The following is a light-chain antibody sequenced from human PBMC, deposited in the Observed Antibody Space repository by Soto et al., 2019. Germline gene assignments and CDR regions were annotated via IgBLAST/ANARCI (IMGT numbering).Light chain of an antibody. CDR1: QSVSSSY. CDR2: GAS. V-gene: IGKV3-20*01. Sequence: EIVLTQSPGTLSLSPGERATLSCRASQSVSSSYLAWYQQKPGQAPSLLIYGASSRATGIPDRFSGSGSATDFTLTISRLEPEDFAVYYCQRYGTSTPLTFGGGTKVDIK. J-gene: IGKJ4*01. CDR3: QRYGTSTPLT.